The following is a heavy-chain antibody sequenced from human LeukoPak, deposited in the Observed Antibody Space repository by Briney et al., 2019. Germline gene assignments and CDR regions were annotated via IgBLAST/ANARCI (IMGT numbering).Heavy chain of an antibody. CDR1: GFTFSSYA. CDR2: ISYDGSNK. J-gene: IGHJ4*02. V-gene: IGHV3-30-3*01. D-gene: IGHD2-21*02. Sequence: GGSLRLSCAASGFTFSSYAMHWVRQAPGKGLEWVAVISYDGSNKYYADSVKGRFTISRDNSKNTLYLQMNSLRAEDTAVYYCARDATRGGDNDYWGQGTRVIVSS. CDR3: ARDATRGGDNDY.